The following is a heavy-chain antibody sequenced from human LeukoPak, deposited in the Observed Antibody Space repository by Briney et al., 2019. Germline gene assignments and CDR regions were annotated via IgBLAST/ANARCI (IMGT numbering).Heavy chain of an antibody. V-gene: IGHV4-39*01. CDR2: IYHSGST. D-gene: IGHD3-10*01. CDR3: ANQLRMVGGIINLYYFDY. CDR1: EDSISSSNYY. J-gene: IGHJ4*02. Sequence: SETLSLTCTVSEDSISSSNYYWGSIRQPPGKGLEWIVSIYHSGSTYYNPSLKSRLSISVDKSKNQFYMKLSSVTAADTAVYYCANQLRMVGGIINLYYFDYWGQGTLVTVSS.